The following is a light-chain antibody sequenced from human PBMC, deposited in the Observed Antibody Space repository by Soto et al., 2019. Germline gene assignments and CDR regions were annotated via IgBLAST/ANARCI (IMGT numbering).Light chain of an antibody. CDR1: QTVLYSSNNKNY. J-gene: IGKJ1*01. CDR3: QQYYSTPWT. V-gene: IGKV4-1*01. CDR2: WAS. Sequence: DIVMTQSPDSLAVSLGERATINCKSSQTVLYSSNNKNYLAWYQQKPGQPPKLLLYWASTRESGVPDRFSGSGSGTDFTLTISSLQSEDVAVYCCQQYYSTPWTFGEGTKVEI.